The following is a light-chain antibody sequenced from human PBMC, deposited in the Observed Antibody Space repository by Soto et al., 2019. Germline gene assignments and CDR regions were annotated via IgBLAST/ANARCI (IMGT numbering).Light chain of an antibody. CDR2: GTS. CDR1: QSVTSTY. J-gene: IGKJ5*01. CDR3: QHYGSSLST. Sequence: EIVLTQSPGTLSLSPGERATLSCRASQSVTSTYLAWFQHKPGQAPRLLIYGTSNRATGIPDRFSGSGSGTDFTLTISRLEPEDFAVYYCQHYGSSLSTLGHGTRLEIK. V-gene: IGKV3-20*01.